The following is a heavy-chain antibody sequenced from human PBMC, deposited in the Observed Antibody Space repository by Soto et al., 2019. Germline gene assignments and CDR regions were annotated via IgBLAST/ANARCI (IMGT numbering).Heavy chain of an antibody. D-gene: IGHD5-18*01. CDR3: ASGIQLWLRRINNGYSG. CDR1: GGTFSTYA. J-gene: IGHJ4*02. Sequence: QVQPVQSGAEVKKPESSVKVSCKAPGGTFSTYAISWVRQAPGQGLEWMGGIIPMFGTANYAQRFQDRVTITADESTNTVYMELSSLRSDDTAVYFCASGIQLWLRRINNGYSGWGQGTLVTVSS. CDR2: IIPMFGTA. V-gene: IGHV1-69*12.